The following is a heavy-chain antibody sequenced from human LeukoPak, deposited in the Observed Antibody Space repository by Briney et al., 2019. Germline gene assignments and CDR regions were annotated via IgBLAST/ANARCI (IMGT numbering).Heavy chain of an antibody. Sequence: ASVKVSCKISGSTLSELSMHWVQQAPGKGLEWLGGYEPESAEMVHARNFQGRVTMIEDASTDTAYLELSSLKSEDTAVYYCAAGTYYSLTTVYWGQGTLVTVSS. CDR1: GSTLSELS. CDR2: YEPESAEM. V-gene: IGHV1-24*01. CDR3: AAGTYYSLTTVY. D-gene: IGHD3-10*01. J-gene: IGHJ4*02.